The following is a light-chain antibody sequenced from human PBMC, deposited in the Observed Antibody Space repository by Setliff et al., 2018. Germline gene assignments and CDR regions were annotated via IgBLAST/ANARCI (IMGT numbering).Light chain of an antibody. V-gene: IGLV1-40*01. CDR2: GNS. Sequence: SALTQPPSVSGAPGQRVTISCTGSSSNIGAGYDVHWYQQLPGTAPKLLIYGNSNRPSGVPDRFSGSKSGTSASLAISGLQSEDEADYYCAAWDDSLNGYVFGTGTKGTVL. CDR1: SSNIGAGYD. J-gene: IGLJ1*01. CDR3: AAWDDSLNGYV.